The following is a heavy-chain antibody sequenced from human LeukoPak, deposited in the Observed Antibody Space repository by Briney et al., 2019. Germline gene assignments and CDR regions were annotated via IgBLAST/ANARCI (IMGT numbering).Heavy chain of an antibody. V-gene: IGHV4-39*01. D-gene: IGHD6-25*01. Sequence: PSETLSLTCTVSGGSIISSSYSWGWIRQPPGKGLEWIGSIYYSGSTYYNPSLKSRVTISVDTSKNQFSLKLSSVTAADTAVYYCARQGGPDYWGQGTLVTVSS. J-gene: IGHJ4*02. CDR3: ARQGGPDY. CDR2: IYYSGST. CDR1: GGSIISSSYS.